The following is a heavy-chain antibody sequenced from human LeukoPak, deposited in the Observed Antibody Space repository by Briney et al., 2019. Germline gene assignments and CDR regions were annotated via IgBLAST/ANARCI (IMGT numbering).Heavy chain of an antibody. Sequence: GGSLRLSCAASGFTFSSYAMSWVRQAPGKGLEWVSAISGSGGSTYYADSVKGRFTISRDNSKNTLYLQMNSLRAEDTAVYYCAKEGGDETYYDILTGWQVLDYWGQGTLVTVSS. V-gene: IGHV3-23*01. J-gene: IGHJ4*02. D-gene: IGHD3-9*01. CDR1: GFTFSSYA. CDR2: ISGSGGST. CDR3: AKEGGDETYYDILTGWQVLDY.